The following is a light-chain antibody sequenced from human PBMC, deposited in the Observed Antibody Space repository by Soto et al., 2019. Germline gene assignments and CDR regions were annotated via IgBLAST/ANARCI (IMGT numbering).Light chain of an antibody. Sequence: IQLTQSPSSLSASVGDRVTITCRAGQDIGSALAWYQQRPGKAPKLLLYDASNLEDGVPSRFSVSGSGTDFTLTITSLRPEAFATDYCQQFNCFPLTFGGRTKVQIK. CDR3: QQFNCFPLT. V-gene: IGKV1-13*02. CDR2: DAS. J-gene: IGKJ4*01. CDR1: QDIGSA.